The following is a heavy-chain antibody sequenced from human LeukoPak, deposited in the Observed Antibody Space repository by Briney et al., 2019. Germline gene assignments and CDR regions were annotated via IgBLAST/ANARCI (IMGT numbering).Heavy chain of an antibody. CDR3: AKSHESGDYRSPNYYYYMDV. Sequence: GGSLRLSRAASGFTFSSYSMNWVRQAPGKGLEWVSYISSSSSTIYYADSVKGRFTISRDNSKNTMSLQMNSLRGEDTAVYYCAKSHESGDYRSPNYYYYMDVWGKGTTVTVSS. D-gene: IGHD4-17*01. V-gene: IGHV3-48*01. CDR1: GFTFSSYS. CDR2: ISSSSSTI. J-gene: IGHJ6*03.